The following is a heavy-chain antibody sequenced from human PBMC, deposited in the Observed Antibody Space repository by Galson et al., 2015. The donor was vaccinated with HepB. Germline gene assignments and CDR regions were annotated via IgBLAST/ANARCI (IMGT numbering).Heavy chain of an antibody. Sequence: ETLSLTCAVYGGSFSDYYWSRIRQPPGKGLEWIGEINHSGSTNYNPSLKSRVTISVDTSKNQFSLKLSSVTAADTAVYYCARGGGSSSYIDYWGQGTLVTVSS. CDR2: INHSGST. CDR1: GGSFSDYY. J-gene: IGHJ4*02. V-gene: IGHV4-34*01. CDR3: ARGGGSSSYIDY. D-gene: IGHD6-13*01.